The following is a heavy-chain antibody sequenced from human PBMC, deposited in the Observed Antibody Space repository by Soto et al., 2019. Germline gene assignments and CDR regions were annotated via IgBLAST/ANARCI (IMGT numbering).Heavy chain of an antibody. CDR3: ARGGGPYDFWSGYPQGMDV. CDR1: GYTFTSYD. V-gene: IGHV1-8*01. Sequence: ASVKVSCKASGYTFTSYDINWVRQATGQGLEWMGWMNPNSGNTGYAQKFQGRVTMTRNTSISTAYMELSSLRSEDTAVYYCARGGGPYDFWSGYPQGMDVWGQGATVTVSS. CDR2: MNPNSGNT. J-gene: IGHJ6*02. D-gene: IGHD3-3*01.